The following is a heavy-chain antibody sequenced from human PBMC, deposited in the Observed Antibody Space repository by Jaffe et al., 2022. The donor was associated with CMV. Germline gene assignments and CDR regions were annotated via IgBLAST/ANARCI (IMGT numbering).Heavy chain of an antibody. CDR3: ARSSVVGPPDYGDSNDAFDI. D-gene: IGHD4-17*01. J-gene: IGHJ3*02. CDR2: INHSGST. Sequence: QVQLQQWGAGLLKPSETLSLTCAVYGGSFSGYYWSWIRQPPGKGLEWIGEINHSGSTNYNPSLKSRVTISVDTSKNQFSLKLSSVTAADTAVYYCARSSVVGPPDYGDSNDAFDIWGQGTMVTVSS. CDR1: GGSFSGYY. V-gene: IGHV4-34*01.